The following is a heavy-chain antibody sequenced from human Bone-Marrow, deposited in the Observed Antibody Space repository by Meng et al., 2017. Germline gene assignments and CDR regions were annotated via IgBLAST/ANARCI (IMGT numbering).Heavy chain of an antibody. Sequence: QVQLQPGGAGLLKPSETLSLTCVVSGGSFSDYYWSWIRQPPGKGLEWIGEINHSGSTNYNPSLESRATISVDTSQNNLSLKLSSVTAADSAVYYCARAAYDIWSGYAPWGQGSLVTVSS. J-gene: IGHJ5*02. CDR3: ARAAYDIWSGYAP. D-gene: IGHD3-3*01. CDR2: INHSGST. CDR1: GGSFSDYY. V-gene: IGHV4-34*01.